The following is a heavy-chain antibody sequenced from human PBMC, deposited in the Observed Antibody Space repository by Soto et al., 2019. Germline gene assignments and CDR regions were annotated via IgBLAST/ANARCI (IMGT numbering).Heavy chain of an antibody. V-gene: IGHV4-59*01. CDR3: ARGGYSSGWYTHYYYYYGMDV. D-gene: IGHD6-19*01. Sequence: PSETLSLTCTVSGGSISSYYWSWIRQPPGKGLEWIGYIYYSGSTNYNPSLKSRVTISVDTSKNQFSLKLSSVTAADTAVYYCARGGYSSGWYTHYYYYYGMDVWGQGTTVTVSS. CDR1: GGSISSYY. CDR2: IYYSGST. J-gene: IGHJ6*02.